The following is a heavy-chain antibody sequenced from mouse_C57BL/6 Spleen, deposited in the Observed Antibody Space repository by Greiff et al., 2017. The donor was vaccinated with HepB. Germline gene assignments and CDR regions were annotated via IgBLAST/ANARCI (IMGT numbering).Heavy chain of an antibody. CDR1: GYAFSSYW. D-gene: IGHD1-1*01. J-gene: IGHJ4*01. Sequence: VQLQESGAELVKPGASVKISCKASGYAFSSYWMNWVKQRPGKGLEWIGQIYPGDGDTNYNGKFKGKATLTADKSSSTAYMQLSSLTSEDSAVYFCARGNLSPYAMDYWGQGTSVTVSS. V-gene: IGHV1-80*01. CDR3: ARGNLSPYAMDY. CDR2: IYPGDGDT.